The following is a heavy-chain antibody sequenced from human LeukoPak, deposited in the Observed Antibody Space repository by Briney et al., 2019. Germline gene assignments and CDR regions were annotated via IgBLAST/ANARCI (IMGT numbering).Heavy chain of an antibody. CDR2: IYYSGST. D-gene: IGHD1-1*01. CDR1: GGSISSGGYY. J-gene: IGHJ4*02. Sequence: PSETQSLTCTVSGGSISSGGYYWSWIRQHPGKGLEWIGYIYYSGSTYYNPSLKSRVTISVDTSKNQFSLKLSSVTAADTAVYYCASSDPVPTGTDFTYWGQGTLVTVSS. CDR3: ASSDPVPTGTDFTY. V-gene: IGHV4-31*03.